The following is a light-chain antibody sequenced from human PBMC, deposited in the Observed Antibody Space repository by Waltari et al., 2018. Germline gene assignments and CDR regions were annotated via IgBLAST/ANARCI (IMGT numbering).Light chain of an antibody. CDR3: QQYTSFSLT. CDR1: QSISNW. CDR2: KAS. J-gene: IGKJ4*01. V-gene: IGKV1-5*03. Sequence: DIQMTQSTSSLSASIGDRVTFTCRASQSISNWLAWYQQKPGKAPKLLISKASTLESGVPARFSGSGSGTEFTLTISSLQPDDFATYYCQQYTSFSLTFGGGTTLEIK.